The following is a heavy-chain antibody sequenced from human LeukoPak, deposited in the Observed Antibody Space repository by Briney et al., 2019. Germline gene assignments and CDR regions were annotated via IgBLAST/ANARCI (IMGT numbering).Heavy chain of an antibody. V-gene: IGHV3-49*04. CDR3: TRDAESRYYDSSGYPY. CDR1: GFTFGDCA. CDR2: IRSNSYGGTA. D-gene: IGHD3-22*01. J-gene: IGHJ4*02. Sequence: PGGSLRLSCIASGFTFGDCAMSWVRQAPGKGLEWVGFIRSNSYGGTADYAASVKGRFSISRDDSKSIAYLQMNSLKTEDTAVYYCTRDAESRYYDSSGYPYWGQGTLVTVSS.